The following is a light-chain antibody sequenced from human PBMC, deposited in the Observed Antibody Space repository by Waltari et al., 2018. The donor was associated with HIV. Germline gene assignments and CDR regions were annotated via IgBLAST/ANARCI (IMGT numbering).Light chain of an antibody. Sequence: SYALTQPPSVSVSPGQTASISCSGDKLGDRYASWYQQRPGQSPVLIIYQDKKRPAGIPGRFSGSNAGNTATLTISVTQTMEEADYYCQVWDYRGYVMFGGGTKLTVL. CDR2: QDK. CDR1: KLGDRY. CDR3: QVWDYRGYVM. J-gene: IGLJ3*02. V-gene: IGLV3-1*01.